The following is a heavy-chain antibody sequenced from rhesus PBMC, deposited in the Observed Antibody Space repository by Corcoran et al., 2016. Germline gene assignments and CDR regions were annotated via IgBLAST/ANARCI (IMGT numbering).Heavy chain of an antibody. Sequence: QVQLEESGPGLVKPSETLSLTCAVSGGSISGSYWNWIRQQPGKGLEWSGYIGGRSRSTDYNPSPKSRVTISTATSKNQLSLRLSSVTAADTAVYYCARASKWVQNWGQGVLVTVSS. CDR1: GGSISGSY. CDR2: IGGRSRST. V-gene: IGHV4S5*01. J-gene: IGHJ4*01. CDR3: ARASKWVQN. D-gene: IGHD5-24*01.